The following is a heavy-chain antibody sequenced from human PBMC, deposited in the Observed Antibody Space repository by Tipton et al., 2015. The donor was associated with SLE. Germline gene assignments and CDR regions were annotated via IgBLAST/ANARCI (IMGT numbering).Heavy chain of an antibody. Sequence: TLSLTCTVSGGSISTYYWSWIRQPPGKGLEWIGYVHYTGSTNYNPSIKSRVTMSLDTSKNQFSLNLISVTAADTAVYYCARACFSGSFFDIVYWVQVALFTVSS. J-gene: IGHJ4*02. V-gene: IGHV4-59*01. D-gene: IGHD1-26*01. CDR2: VHYTGST. CDR1: GGSISTYY. CDR3: ARACFSGSFFDIVY.